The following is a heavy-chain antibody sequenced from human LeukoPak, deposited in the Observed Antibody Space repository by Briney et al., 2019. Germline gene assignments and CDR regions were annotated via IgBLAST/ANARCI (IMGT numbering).Heavy chain of an antibody. CDR2: IYSGGDT. Sequence: SGGSLRLSCAASGFTVSSNFMSWVRQAPGKGLEWVSVIYSGGDTYYADSVKGRFTISRDSSKNTLYLQMNSLRAEDTAVYYCVREAYAEYSSNSMWYRWFDPWGQGTLVTVSS. CDR3: VREAYAEYSSNSMWYRWFDP. J-gene: IGHJ5*02. CDR1: GFTVSSNF. D-gene: IGHD6-6*01. V-gene: IGHV3-66*01.